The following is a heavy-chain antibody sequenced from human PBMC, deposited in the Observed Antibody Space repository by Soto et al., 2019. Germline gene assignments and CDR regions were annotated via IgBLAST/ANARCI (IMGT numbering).Heavy chain of an antibody. J-gene: IGHJ4*02. Sequence: PGESLKISCKGSGYSFNAYWIDWVRLMPGKGLEWMGIIYPADSDTRYSPSFQGQVTISVDKTISTAYLQLSSLKASDTAMYFCARHSISVAGTFDNWGQGTPVTVSS. V-gene: IGHV5-51*01. CDR1: GYSFNAYW. CDR2: IYPADSDT. D-gene: IGHD6-19*01. CDR3: ARHSISVAGTFDN.